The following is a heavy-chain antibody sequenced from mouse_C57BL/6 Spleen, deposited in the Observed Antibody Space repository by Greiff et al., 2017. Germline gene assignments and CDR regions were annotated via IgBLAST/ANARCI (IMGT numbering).Heavy chain of an antibody. CDR1: GFTFSDYY. Sequence: EVKLVESEGGLVQPGSSMKLSCTASGFTFSDYYMAWVRQVPEKGLEWVANINYDGSSTYYLDSLKSRCIISRDNAKNILYLQMSSLKSEDTATYYCARERVTTGYFDCWGQGTTRTVSS. CDR2: INYDGSST. J-gene: IGHJ2*01. CDR3: ARERVTTGYFDC. V-gene: IGHV5-16*01. D-gene: IGHD1-1*01.